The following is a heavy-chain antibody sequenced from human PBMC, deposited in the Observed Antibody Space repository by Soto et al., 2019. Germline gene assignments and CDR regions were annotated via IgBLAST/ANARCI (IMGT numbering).Heavy chain of an antibody. CDR1: GFTFSSYG. J-gene: IGHJ4*02. V-gene: IGHV3-30*18. CDR3: AKVESYQAPFFDY. D-gene: IGHD1-26*01. CDR2: ISYDGSNK. Sequence: HPGGSLRLSCAASGFTFSSYGMHWVRQAPGKGLEWVAVISYDGSNKYYADSVKGRFTISRDNSKNTLYLQMNSLRAEDTAVYYCAKVESYQAPFFDYWGQGTLVTVSS.